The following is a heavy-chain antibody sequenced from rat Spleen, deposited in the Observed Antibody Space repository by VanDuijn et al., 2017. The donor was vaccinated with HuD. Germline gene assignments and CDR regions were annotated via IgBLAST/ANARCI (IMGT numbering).Heavy chain of an antibody. D-gene: IGHD1-12*02. CDR3: ARRSYDGSYISPYWYSDF. CDR2: IVTSGGTT. Sequence: EVKLVESGGGLVQPGRSMKLSCAASGFTFSNYDMAWVRQAPTKGLEWVASIVTSGGTTYYRDSVKGRFTVSRDNAKSTLYLQMDSLRSEDTATYYCARRSYDGSYISPYWYSDFWGPGTMVTVSS. CDR1: GFTFSNYD. J-gene: IGHJ1*01. V-gene: IGHV5-25*01.